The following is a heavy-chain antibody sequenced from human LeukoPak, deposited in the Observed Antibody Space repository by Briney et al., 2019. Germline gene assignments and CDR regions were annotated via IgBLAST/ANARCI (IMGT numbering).Heavy chain of an antibody. Sequence: GGSLRLSCAASGFTFSSYGMHWVRQAPGKGLEWVAVISYDGSNKYFADSVKGRFTISRDNPKNTLYLQMNSLRAEDTAVYYCAKFTTVTTQQRGYFDYWGQGTLVTVSS. D-gene: IGHD4-11*01. CDR3: AKFTTVTTQQRGYFDY. CDR2: ISYDGSNK. J-gene: IGHJ4*02. CDR1: GFTFSSYG. V-gene: IGHV3-30*18.